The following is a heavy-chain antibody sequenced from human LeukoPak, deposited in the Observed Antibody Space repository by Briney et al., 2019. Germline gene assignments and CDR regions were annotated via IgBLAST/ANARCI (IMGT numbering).Heavy chain of an antibody. J-gene: IGHJ2*01. CDR1: GFTFRNYA. CDR2: VSPSGDST. D-gene: IGHD3-3*01. V-gene: IGHV3-23*01. CDR3: AKGPRVFGVVLGLDWYFDL. Sequence: GGSLRLSCAASGFTFRNYAMNWVRQAPGKGPEWVSDVSPSGDSTFYADALKGRFTISRDNSKNTLYLQMNSLRAEDTAIYYCAKGPRVFGVVLGLDWYFDLWGRGTLVTVSS.